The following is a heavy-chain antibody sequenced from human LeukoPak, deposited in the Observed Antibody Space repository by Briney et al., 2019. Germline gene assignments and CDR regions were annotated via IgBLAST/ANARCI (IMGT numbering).Heavy chain of an antibody. V-gene: IGHV1-8*03. D-gene: IGHD5-12*01. Sequence: GASVKLSCKASGYTFTSYDINWVRQATGQGPEWMGWMNPNSGNTGYAQKFQGRVTITRNTSISTAYMELSSLRSEDTAVYYCARGRWLRSKIPLDIWGQGTMVTVSS. J-gene: IGHJ3*02. CDR1: GYTFTSYD. CDR2: MNPNSGNT. CDR3: ARGRWLRSKIPLDI.